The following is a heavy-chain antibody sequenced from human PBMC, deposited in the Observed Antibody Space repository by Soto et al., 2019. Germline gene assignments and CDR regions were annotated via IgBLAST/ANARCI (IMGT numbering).Heavy chain of an antibody. CDR2: VSGGGDGT. CDR3: AKGRYCGTGKCPAFDY. CDR1: GSTFSSFV. Sequence: EEQLLESGGGLLQPGGSLRLSCAASGSTFSSFVMNWVRQPPGEGLEWVSTVSGGGDGTYYADSVKGRFTISRDNSKNTLYLQMNRLRAEDTAVYFFAKGRYCGTGKCPAFDYWGQGTLVTVSS. D-gene: IGHD2-21*01. V-gene: IGHV3-23*01. J-gene: IGHJ4*02.